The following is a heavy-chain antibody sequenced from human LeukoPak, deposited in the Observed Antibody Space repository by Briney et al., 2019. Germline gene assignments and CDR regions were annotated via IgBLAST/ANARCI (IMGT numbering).Heavy chain of an antibody. J-gene: IGHJ6*03. CDR3: AKAQKWFGELLPHIYYYYMDV. CDR1: GFTFSSYA. V-gene: IGHV3-23*01. Sequence: PGGSLRLSCAASGFTFSSYAMSWVRQAPGKGLEWVSGISGSGGSTYYADSVKGRFTISRDNSKNTLYLQMISLRAEDTAVYYCAKAQKWFGELLPHIYYYYMDVWGKGTTVTISS. CDR2: ISGSGGST. D-gene: IGHD3-10*01.